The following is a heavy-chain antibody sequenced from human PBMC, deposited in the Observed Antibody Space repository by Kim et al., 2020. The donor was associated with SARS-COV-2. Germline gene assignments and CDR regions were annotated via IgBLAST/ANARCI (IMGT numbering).Heavy chain of an antibody. J-gene: IGHJ4*02. CDR2: ISDSGRNT. CDR3: DASDY. V-gene: IGHV3-23*01. CDR1: GFTFGVYA. Sequence: GASLRLSCAASGFTFGVYAMSWARQAPGKGLEWVSTISDSGRNTHYADSVKGRFTISRDNSMNTLYLQMNSLRAEDTAVYYCDASDYWGQGTLVTVSS.